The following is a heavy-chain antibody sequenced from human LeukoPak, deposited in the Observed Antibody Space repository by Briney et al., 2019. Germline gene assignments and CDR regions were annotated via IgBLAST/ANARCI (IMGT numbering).Heavy chain of an antibody. CDR3: ARDGGWLRLFDY. CDR1: GFRFSGYA. D-gene: IGHD5-12*01. Sequence: GGSLRLSCVASGFRFSGYAIHWVRQAPGKGLEWVALISYNGGRKDYADSVKGRFTISRANSKNTLYLQMSSLRPEDTAVYYCARDGGWLRLFDYWGQGTLVTVSS. J-gene: IGHJ4*02. CDR2: ISYNGGRK. V-gene: IGHV3-30*04.